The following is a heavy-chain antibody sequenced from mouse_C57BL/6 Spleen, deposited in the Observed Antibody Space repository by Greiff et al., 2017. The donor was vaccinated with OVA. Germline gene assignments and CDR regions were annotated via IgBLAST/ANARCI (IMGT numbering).Heavy chain of an antibody. CDR3: ARAPGYYGIDY. CDR1: GFTFSDYY. V-gene: IGHV5-16*01. J-gene: IGHJ2*01. CDR2: INYDGSST. Sequence: DVKLVESEGGLVQPGSSMKLSCTASGFTFSDYYMAWVRQVPEKGLEWVANINYDGSSTYYLDSLKSRFIISRDNAKNILYLQMSSLKSEDTATYYCARAPGYYGIDYWGQGTTLTVSS. D-gene: IGHD1-1*01.